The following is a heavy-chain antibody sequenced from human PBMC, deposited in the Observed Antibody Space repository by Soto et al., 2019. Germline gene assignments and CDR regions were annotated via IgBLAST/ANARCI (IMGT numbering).Heavy chain of an antibody. V-gene: IGHV1-24*01. J-gene: IGHJ4*02. CDR1: GYTFTSYD. CDR3: ATAVDTAMVLFDY. Sequence: ASVKVSCKASGYTFTSYDINWVRQAPGKGLEWMGGFDPEDGETIYAQKFQGRVTMTEDTSTDTAYMELSSLRSEDTAVYYCATAVDTAMVLFDYWGQGTLVTVSS. D-gene: IGHD5-18*01. CDR2: FDPEDGET.